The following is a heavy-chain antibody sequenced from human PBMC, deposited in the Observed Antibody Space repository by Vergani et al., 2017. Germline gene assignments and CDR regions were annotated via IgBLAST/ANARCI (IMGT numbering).Heavy chain of an antibody. CDR3: ARRDYDSSWFDP. D-gene: IGHD3-22*01. CDR1: GGSISSYY. Sequence: QVQLQESGPGLVKPSETLSLTCTVSGGSISSYYWSWIRQPPGKGLEWIGYIYYSGSTNYNPSLKSRVTISVDTSKNQFSLKLSSVTAAVTAVYYCARRDYDSSWFDPGGQGTLVTGSS. V-gene: IGHV4-59*01. J-gene: IGHJ5*02. CDR2: IYYSGST.